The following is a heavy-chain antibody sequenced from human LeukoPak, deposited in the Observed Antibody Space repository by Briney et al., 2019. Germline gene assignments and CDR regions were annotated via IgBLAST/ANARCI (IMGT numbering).Heavy chain of an antibody. CDR3: TRSGLRQTTCYLDY. V-gene: IGHV3-49*04. J-gene: IGHJ4*02. CDR1: GFTFGDYA. Sequence: PGGSLRLSCTTSGFTFGDYAMNWVRQAPGKGLEWVGFIRSNAYGGTPEYAASVKGRFTISRDDSKTVAYLQMNSLKTDDTAVYYCTRSGLRQTTCYLDYWGQGAPVTASS. D-gene: IGHD1-14*01. CDR2: IRSNAYGGTP.